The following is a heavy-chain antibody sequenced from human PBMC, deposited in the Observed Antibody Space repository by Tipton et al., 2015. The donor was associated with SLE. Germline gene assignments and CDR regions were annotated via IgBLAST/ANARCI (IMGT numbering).Heavy chain of an antibody. J-gene: IGHJ4*02. CDR2: IYYSGST. Sequence: TLSLTCTVSGGSISSSSYYWGWIRQPPGKGLEWIGNIYYSGSTYYNPSLKSRVTISVDTSKNQFSLKLSSVTAADTAVYYCARGHMVRAWGQGTLVTVSS. CDR3: ARGHMVRA. CDR1: GGSISSSSYY. D-gene: IGHD3-10*01. V-gene: IGHV4-39*07.